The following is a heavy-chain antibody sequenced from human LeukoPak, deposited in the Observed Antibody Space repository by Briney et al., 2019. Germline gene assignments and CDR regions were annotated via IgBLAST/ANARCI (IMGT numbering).Heavy chain of an antibody. D-gene: IGHD1-26*01. CDR2: IKEDKSAK. J-gene: IGHJ4*02. CDR1: GFTFSTYW. V-gene: IGHV3-7*01. Sequence: GSLRLSCVASGFTFSTYWMAWVRQAPGKGVEWVANIKEDKSAKHQADSVRGRFTIFRDNAQNSVYLQMSSLRGEDTAVYYCARDVGGSLDYWGQGTLVTVSS. CDR3: ARDVGGSLDY.